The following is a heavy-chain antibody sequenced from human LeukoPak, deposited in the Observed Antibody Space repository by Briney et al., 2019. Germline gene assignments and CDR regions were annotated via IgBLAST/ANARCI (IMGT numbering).Heavy chain of an antibody. V-gene: IGHV1-2*02. CDR1: GYTFTGYY. D-gene: IGHD3-9*01. CDR2: VNPNGGGT. CDR3: ARVHILTGYLSRLPDY. Sequence: ASVKVSCKASGYTFTGYYMHWVRQAPGQGLEWMGWVNPNGGGTNYAQSFQGRVTMTRDTSISTAYMELDRLTSDDTAVYYCARVHILTGYLSRLPDYWGQGTLVTVSS. J-gene: IGHJ4*02.